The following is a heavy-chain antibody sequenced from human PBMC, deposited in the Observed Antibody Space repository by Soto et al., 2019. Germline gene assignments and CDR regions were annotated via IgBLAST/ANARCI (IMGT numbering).Heavy chain of an antibody. D-gene: IGHD3-3*01. J-gene: IGHJ6*02. CDR1: GFTFSSYA. V-gene: IGHV3-23*01. CDR2: ISSSGGST. CDR3: ANSVGLYYYGMDV. Sequence: GGSLRLSCAASGFTFSSYAMSWVRQAPGKGLEWVSAISSSGGSTYYADSVKGRFTISRDNSKNTLYLQMNSLRAEDTAVYYCANSVGLYYYGMDVWGQGTTVTVSS.